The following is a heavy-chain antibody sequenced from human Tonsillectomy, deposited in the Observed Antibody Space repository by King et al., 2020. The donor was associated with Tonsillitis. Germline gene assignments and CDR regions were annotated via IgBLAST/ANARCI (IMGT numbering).Heavy chain of an antibody. CDR3: ARGVPVAGLNWFDP. Sequence: EVQLVESGGGLVQPGGSLRLSCAASGFTFTSYTMNWVRQAPGKGLEWVSYISSSSSTIYYADSVKGRFTISRDNAENSLYLQMNSLRAEDTAVYYCARGVPVAGLNWFDPWGQGTLVTVSS. CDR2: ISSSSSTI. CDR1: GFTFTSYT. V-gene: IGHV3-48*01. D-gene: IGHD6-19*01. J-gene: IGHJ5*02.